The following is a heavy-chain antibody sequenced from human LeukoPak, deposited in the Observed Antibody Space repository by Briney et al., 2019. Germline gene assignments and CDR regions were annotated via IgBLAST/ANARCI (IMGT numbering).Heavy chain of an antibody. D-gene: IGHD6-25*01. CDR3: ARDPTTGYRSEARFDS. J-gene: IGHJ5*01. Sequence: SETLSLTCTVSGGSISSYYWGWIRQPPGKGLEWIGSIYYSGSTYYDPSLKSRVTISVDTSKNQFSLKLSSVTAADTAVYYCARDPTTGYRSEARFDSWGQGTLVTVSS. CDR1: GGSISSYY. CDR2: IYYSGST. V-gene: IGHV4-39*07.